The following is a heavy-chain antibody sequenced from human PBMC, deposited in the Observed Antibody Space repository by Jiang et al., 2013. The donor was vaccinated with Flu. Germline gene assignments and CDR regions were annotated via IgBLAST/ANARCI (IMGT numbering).Heavy chain of an antibody. CDR3: ARVSGSAPVYYFDY. CDR2: ISVYNGYT. CDR1: GYTFSSHG. Sequence: GAEVKKPGASVKVSCXPSGYTFSSHGVNWMRQAPGQGLEWMGWISVYNGYTNYAQKFQGRVTMTTDTSTRTAYMELRSLRSDDTAVYYCARVSGSAPVYYFDYWGQGALVTVSS. J-gene: IGHJ4*02. D-gene: IGHD2-15*01. V-gene: IGHV1-18*01.